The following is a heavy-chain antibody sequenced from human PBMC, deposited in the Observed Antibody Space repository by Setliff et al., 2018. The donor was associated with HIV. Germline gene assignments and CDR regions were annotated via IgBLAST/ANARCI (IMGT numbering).Heavy chain of an antibody. CDR1: GYSVNSEYY. V-gene: IGHV4-38-2*02. CDR3: ARIPISGATFFFDY. D-gene: IGHD1-26*01. Sequence: SETLSLTCTVSGYSVNSEYYWGWIRQSPERGLGWIGSIYRSGSTYYNPSLKTRVGLSVDVSTDHFSLHLTSVTAADTAVYYCARIPISGATFFFDYWGQGALVTVSS. J-gene: IGHJ4*02. CDR2: IYRSGST.